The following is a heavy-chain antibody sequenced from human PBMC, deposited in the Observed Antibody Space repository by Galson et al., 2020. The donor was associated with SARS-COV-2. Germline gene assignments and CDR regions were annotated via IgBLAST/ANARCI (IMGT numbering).Heavy chain of an antibody. V-gene: IGHV1-18*04. Sequence: ASVKVSCKASGYTFTSYGISWVRQAPGQGLEWMGWISAYNGNTNYAQKLQGRVTMTTDTSTSTAYMELRSLRSDDTAVYYCARELIGYCSSTSCYEGYNWFDPWGQGTLVTVSS. CDR1: GYTFTSYG. D-gene: IGHD2-2*01. J-gene: IGHJ5*02. CDR2: ISAYNGNT. CDR3: ARELIGYCSSTSCYEGYNWFDP.